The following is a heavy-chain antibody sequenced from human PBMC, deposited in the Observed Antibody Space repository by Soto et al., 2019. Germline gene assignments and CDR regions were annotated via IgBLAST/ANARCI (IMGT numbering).Heavy chain of an antibody. J-gene: IGHJ3*02. Sequence: PGGSLRLSCAASGFTFSSYWMSWVRQAPGKGLEWVANIKQDGSEKYYVDSVKGRFTISRDNAKNSLYLQMNSLRAEDTAVYYCAREDSGSYWAAFDIWGQGTMVTVSS. V-gene: IGHV3-7*03. CDR1: GFTFSSYW. D-gene: IGHD1-26*01. CDR2: IKQDGSEK. CDR3: AREDSGSYWAAFDI.